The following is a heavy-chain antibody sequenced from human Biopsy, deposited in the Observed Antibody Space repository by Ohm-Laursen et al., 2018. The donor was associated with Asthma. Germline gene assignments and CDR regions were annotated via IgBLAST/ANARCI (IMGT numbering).Heavy chain of an antibody. CDR1: GGTFSNFA. CDR2: IMTVFGTT. Sequence: SVKVSCKVPGGTFSNFAISWVRQDPGQGLEWLGGIMTVFGTTNYAQKFQGRVTITADESTSTAYMEVTSLRSEDTAIYYCARCQVGYSSGWSLLLKKIYYSGMDVWGQGTAVTVSS. V-gene: IGHV1-69*13. CDR3: ARCQVGYSSGWSLLLKKIYYSGMDV. D-gene: IGHD6-19*01. J-gene: IGHJ6*02.